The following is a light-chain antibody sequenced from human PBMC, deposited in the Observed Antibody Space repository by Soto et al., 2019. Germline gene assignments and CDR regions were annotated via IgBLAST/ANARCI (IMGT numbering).Light chain of an antibody. Sequence: QSALTQPASVSGSPGQSITISCTGTSSDVGGYNYVSWYQHHPGKAPKLMIYDVSNRPSGVSNRFSGSKSGNTASLTISGPQAEDEADYYCRSYTSSSTHYVVGAGTKVTAL. CDR1: SSDVGGYNY. CDR2: DVS. CDR3: RSYTSSSTHYV. V-gene: IGLV2-14*03. J-gene: IGLJ1*01.